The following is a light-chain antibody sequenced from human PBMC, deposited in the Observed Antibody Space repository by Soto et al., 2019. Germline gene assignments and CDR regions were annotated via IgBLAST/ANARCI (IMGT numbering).Light chain of an antibody. CDR3: QQYNSYSYT. CDR2: KAS. CDR1: QTISSW. V-gene: IGKV1-5*03. J-gene: IGKJ2*01. Sequence: DIQMTQSPSTLSGSVGDRVTITCRASQTISSWLAWYQQKPGKAPKLLIYKASSLESGVPSRFRGSGSGTEFTLTISSLQPDDFATYYCQQYNSYSYTFGQGTKVDI.